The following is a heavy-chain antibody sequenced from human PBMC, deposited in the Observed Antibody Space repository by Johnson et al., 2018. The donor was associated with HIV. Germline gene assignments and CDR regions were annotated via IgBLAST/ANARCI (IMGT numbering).Heavy chain of an antibody. Sequence: QVLLVESGGGVVQPGRSLRLSCAASGFTFSSYAMHWVRQAPGKGLEWVAVISYDGSNKYYADSVKGRFTISRDNSKNTLYLQMNSLRAEDTAVYYCARDDGGGGDAFDSWGQGTMVTVSS. J-gene: IGHJ3*02. CDR1: GFTFSSYA. CDR2: ISYDGSNK. D-gene: IGHD2-15*01. V-gene: IGHV3-30*04. CDR3: ARDDGGGGDAFDS.